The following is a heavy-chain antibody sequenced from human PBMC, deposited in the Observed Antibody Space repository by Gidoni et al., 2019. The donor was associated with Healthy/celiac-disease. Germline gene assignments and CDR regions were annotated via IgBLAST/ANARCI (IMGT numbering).Heavy chain of an antibody. CDR2: IRSKAYGGTT. J-gene: IGHJ4*02. CDR3: TRAPGITIFGVVPAQPFDY. V-gene: IGHV3-49*03. CDR1: GFTFGDYA. D-gene: IGHD3-3*01. Sequence: EVQLVESGGGLVQPGRSLRLSCTASGFTFGDYAMSWFRQAPGKGLEWVGFIRSKAYGGTTEYAGSVKGRFTISRDDSKSIAYLQMNSLKTEDTAVYYCTRAPGITIFGVVPAQPFDYWGQGTLVTVSS.